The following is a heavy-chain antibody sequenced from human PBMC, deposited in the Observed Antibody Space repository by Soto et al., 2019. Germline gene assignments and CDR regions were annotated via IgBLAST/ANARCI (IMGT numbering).Heavy chain of an antibody. D-gene: IGHD2-15*01. CDR1: GGSISNGVYY. J-gene: IGHJ5*02. V-gene: IGHV4-31*03. CDR3: ARVIIVVPPERVGWFDP. Sequence: QVQLQESGPGLVKPSQTLSLTCTVSGGSISNGVYYWGWIRQHPGKGLEWIGYIYYSGSTYYNPSLKSRLTISVDTSKNQFSLKLSSVTAADTAVYYCARVIIVVPPERVGWFDPWGQGTLVTVSS. CDR2: IYYSGST.